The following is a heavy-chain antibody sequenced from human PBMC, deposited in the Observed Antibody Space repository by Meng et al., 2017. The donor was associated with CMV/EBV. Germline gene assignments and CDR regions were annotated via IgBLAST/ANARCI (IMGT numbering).Heavy chain of an antibody. CDR1: GFTFSSYG. CDR2: IRYDRSNK. D-gene: IGHD1-26*01. CDR3: AKERGWELLGLFDY. V-gene: IGHV3-30*02. Sequence: GGSLRLSCAASGFTFSSYGMHWVRQAPGKGLEWVAFIRYDRSNKYYADSVKGRFTISRDNSKNTLYLQMNSLRAEDTAVYYCAKERGWELLGLFDYWGQGTLVTVSS. J-gene: IGHJ4*02.